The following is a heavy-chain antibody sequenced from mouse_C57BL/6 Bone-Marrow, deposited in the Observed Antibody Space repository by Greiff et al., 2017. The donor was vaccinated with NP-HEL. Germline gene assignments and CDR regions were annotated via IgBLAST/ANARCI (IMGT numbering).Heavy chain of an antibody. D-gene: IGHD1-1*01. J-gene: IGHJ4*01. CDR2: IHPNSGST. CDR3: ARSTITTVLDY. Sequence: QVQLQQPGAELVKPGASVKLSCKASGYTFTSYWMHWVKQRPGQGLEWIGMIHPNSGSTNYNEKFKSKATLTVDKSSSTAYMQLSSLTSEDSAVYYCARSTITTVLDYWGQGTSVTVSS. V-gene: IGHV1-64*01. CDR1: GYTFTSYW.